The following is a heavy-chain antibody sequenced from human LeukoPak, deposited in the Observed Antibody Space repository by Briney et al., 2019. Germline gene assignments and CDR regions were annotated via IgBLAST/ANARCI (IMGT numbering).Heavy chain of an antibody. J-gene: IGHJ4*02. CDR2: ISSSSSTI. V-gene: IGHV3-48*01. Sequence: PGGSLRLSCAASGFTFSNAWMSWVRQAPGKGLEWVSYISSSSSTIYYADSVKGRFTISRDNAKNSLYLQMNSLRAEDTAVYYCARGIFMIESPRPEDYWGQGTLVTVSS. CDR3: ARGIFMIESPRPEDY. D-gene: IGHD3-22*01. CDR1: GFTFSNAW.